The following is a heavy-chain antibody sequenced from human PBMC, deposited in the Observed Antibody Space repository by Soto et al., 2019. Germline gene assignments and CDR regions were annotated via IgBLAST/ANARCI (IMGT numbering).Heavy chain of an antibody. CDR2: ITGSGAGT. Sequence: EVQLSDSGGGLVQPGGSLRLSCTASGFTFSTYAMSWVRQAPGTGLEWVSTITGSGAGTYYADSVKGRFTISRDNSKXXXXXXXXXXXXXXXXXXXXXXXXXXXXXXXXXXXSPCDYWGQGTLVSVSS. J-gene: IGHJ4*02. V-gene: IGHV3-23*01. CDR3: XXXXXXXXXXXXXXXSPCDY. CDR1: GFTFSTYA.